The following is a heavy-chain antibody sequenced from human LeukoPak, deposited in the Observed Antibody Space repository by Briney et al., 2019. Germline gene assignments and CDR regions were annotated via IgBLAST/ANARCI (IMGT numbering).Heavy chain of an antibody. D-gene: IGHD2-21*01. J-gene: IGHJ4*02. CDR1: GFTFSSYG. V-gene: IGHV3-21*04. Sequence: GGSLRLSCAASGFTFSSYGMSWVRQAPGKGLEWVSSISSSSSYIYYADSVKGRFTISRDNARNSLYLQMNSLRAEDTAVYYCAKGISLWYFDYWGQGTLVTVSS. CDR2: ISSSSSYI. CDR3: AKGISLWYFDY.